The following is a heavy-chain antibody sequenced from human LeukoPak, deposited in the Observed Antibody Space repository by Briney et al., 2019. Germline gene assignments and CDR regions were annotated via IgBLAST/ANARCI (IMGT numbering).Heavy chain of an antibody. CDR3: ARGVTKPDPSVEGPAAFRVAQAYDY. J-gene: IGHJ4*02. V-gene: IGHV4-34*01. CDR1: GASFSDYD. CDR2: INHSGST. Sequence: SETLSLTCAIYGASFSDYDWNWLRQSPGKGPEWIGEINHSGSTNSNPSLKSRVTISVDPSKNQFSLRMTSVTAADTAVYYCARGVTKPDPSVEGPAAFRVAQAYDYWGQGSLVTVSS. D-gene: IGHD2-21*02.